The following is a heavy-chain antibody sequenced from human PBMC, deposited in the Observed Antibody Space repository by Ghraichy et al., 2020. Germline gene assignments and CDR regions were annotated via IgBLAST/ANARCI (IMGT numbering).Heavy chain of an antibody. CDR3: ARGGGRWLIQSL. D-gene: IGHD6-19*01. J-gene: IGHJ4*02. V-gene: IGHV3-21*01. CDR1: GFTFSSYS. CDR2: ISSSSSYI. Sequence: GESLNISCAASGFTFSSYSMNWVRQAPGKGLEWVSSISSSSSYIYYADSVKGRFTISRDNAKNSLYLQMNSLRAEDTAVYYCARGGGRWLIQSLWGQGTLVTVSS.